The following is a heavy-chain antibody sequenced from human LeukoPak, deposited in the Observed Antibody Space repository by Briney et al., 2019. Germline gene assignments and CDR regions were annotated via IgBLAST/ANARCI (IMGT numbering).Heavy chain of an antibody. CDR1: GFTFSSYG. V-gene: IGHV3-33*01. CDR2: IWYDGSNK. J-gene: IGHJ4*02. D-gene: IGHD2-15*01. CDR3: AGAGYCSGGSCYGVDY. Sequence: GGSLRLSCAASGFTFSSYGMHWVRQAPGKGLEWVAVIWYDGSNKYYADSVKGRFTISRDNSKTTLYLQMDSLRAEDTAVYYCAGAGYCSGGSCYGVDYWGQGTLVTVSS.